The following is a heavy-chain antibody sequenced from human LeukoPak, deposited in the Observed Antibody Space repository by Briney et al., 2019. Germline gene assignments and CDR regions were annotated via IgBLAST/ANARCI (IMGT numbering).Heavy chain of an antibody. V-gene: IGHV3-15*01. J-gene: IGHJ3*02. Sequence: GGSLRLSCAVSEFPFTRAWMTWVRQAPGKGLEWVGRIKSKTDGGTTDYAAPVKGRFSISRDDSKNTLYLQMNSLEAEDTAMYYCTTCGYDRCGAFDIWGQGTVVTVSS. CDR2: IKSKTDGGTT. CDR3: TTCGYDRCGAFDI. CDR1: EFPFTRAW. D-gene: IGHD5-12*01.